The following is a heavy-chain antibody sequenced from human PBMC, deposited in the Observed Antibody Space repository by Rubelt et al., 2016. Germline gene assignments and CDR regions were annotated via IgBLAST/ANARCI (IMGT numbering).Heavy chain of an antibody. CDR3: ARGLGAYGGNDAFDF. V-gene: IGHV4-4*07. CDR1: GGSITNYY. D-gene: IGHD4-23*01. CDR2: IYSSGST. Sequence: QVQLQESGPGLVKPSETLSLTCTVSGGSITNYYWSWIRQPAGKGLEWIGRIYSSGSTKYSPSLESRVTMSKDTSKNQFSLMLSSVTAADTAVYYCARGLGAYGGNDAFDFWGPGTLVTVSS. J-gene: IGHJ3*01.